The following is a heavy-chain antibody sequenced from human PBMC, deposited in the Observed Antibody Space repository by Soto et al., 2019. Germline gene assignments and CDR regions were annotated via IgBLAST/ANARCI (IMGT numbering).Heavy chain of an antibody. J-gene: IGHJ6*02. Sequence: PSETLSLTCAVSGGSISSGGYSWNWIRQPPGQGLEWIGFIYQSGSTYYNPSLKGRITISVDRSKNQFSLILNSVTAADTAVYYCARGRSASGKNYGMDVWGQATTVTVS. CDR1: GGSISSGGYS. CDR2: IYQSGST. D-gene: IGHD6-19*01. CDR3: ARGRSASGKNYGMDV. V-gene: IGHV4-30-2*01.